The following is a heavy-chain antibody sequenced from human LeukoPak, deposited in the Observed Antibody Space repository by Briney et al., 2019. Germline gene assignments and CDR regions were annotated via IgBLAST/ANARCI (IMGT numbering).Heavy chain of an antibody. V-gene: IGHV1-46*01. D-gene: IGHD2-15*01. Sequence: VASVKVSCKASGYTFTSYDINWVRQAPGQGLEWMGIINPSGGSTSYAQKFQGRVTMTRDTSTSTVYMELSSLRSEDTAVYYCARERDEGGLDYWGQGTLVTVSS. CDR2: INPSGGST. J-gene: IGHJ4*02. CDR1: GYTFTSYD. CDR3: ARERDEGGLDY.